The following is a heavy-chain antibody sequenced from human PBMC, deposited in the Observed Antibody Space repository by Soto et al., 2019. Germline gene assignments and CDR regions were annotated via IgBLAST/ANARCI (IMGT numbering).Heavy chain of an antibody. CDR1: GGSISSYY. Sequence: PSDTLSLTCTVFGGSISSYYWSWIRQPPGKGLEWIGYIYYSGSTNYNPSLKSRLTISVDTSKNQFSLKLSSVTAADTAVYYCARSDHYHYDSSGYRDYCGQGTLVNVSS. CDR2: IYYSGST. V-gene: IGHV4-59*08. J-gene: IGHJ4*02. CDR3: ARSDHYHYDSSGYRDY. D-gene: IGHD3-22*01.